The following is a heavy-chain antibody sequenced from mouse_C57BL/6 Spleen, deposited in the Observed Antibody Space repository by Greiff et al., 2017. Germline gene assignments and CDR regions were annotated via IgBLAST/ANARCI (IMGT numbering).Heavy chain of an antibody. Sequence: QVQLQQPGAELVKPGASVKMSCKASGYTFTSYWITWVKQRPGQGLEWIGDIYPGSGSTNYNEKFKSKATLTVDTSSSTAYMQLSSLTSEDSAVYYCARKGPYDGSSYYFDYWGQGTTLTVSS. CDR1: GYTFTSYW. V-gene: IGHV1-55*01. J-gene: IGHJ2*01. CDR2: IYPGSGST. CDR3: ARKGPYDGSSYYFDY. D-gene: IGHD1-1*01.